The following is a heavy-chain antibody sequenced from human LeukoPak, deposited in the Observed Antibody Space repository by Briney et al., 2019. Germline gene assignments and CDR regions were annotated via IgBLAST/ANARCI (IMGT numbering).Heavy chain of an antibody. CDR3: ARDPSYYYGGSDYYPFDY. Sequence: GGSLRLSCAASGFTFSNYAMTWVRQAPGKGLEWVSAISDSGGSTYYADSVKGRFTISRDNSKNTLYLQMNSLRAEDTAIYCCARDPSYYYGGSDYYPFDYWGQGTLVTVSS. V-gene: IGHV3-23*01. D-gene: IGHD3-22*01. CDR2: ISDSGGST. CDR1: GFTFSNYA. J-gene: IGHJ4*02.